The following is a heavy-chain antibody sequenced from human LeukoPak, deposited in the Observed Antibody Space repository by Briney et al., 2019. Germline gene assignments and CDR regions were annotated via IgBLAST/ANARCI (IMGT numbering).Heavy chain of an antibody. D-gene: IGHD2-15*01. J-gene: IGHJ6*02. CDR2: IYSGGTT. V-gene: IGHV3-53*04. CDR1: GFTFSSNY. Sequence: PGGSLRLSCAASGFTFSSNYMSWVRQAPGKGLEWVSAIYSGGTTYYADSVKGRFTISRHNSKNTLYLQMNSLRAEDTAVYYCARDLSGGSGGSRYAMDVWGQGTTVTVSS. CDR3: ARDLSGGSGGSRYAMDV.